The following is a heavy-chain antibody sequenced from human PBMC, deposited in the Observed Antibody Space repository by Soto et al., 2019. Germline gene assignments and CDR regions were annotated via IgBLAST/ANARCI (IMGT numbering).Heavy chain of an antibody. Sequence: SETLSLTCSVSGGSISSYYWSWIRQPPGKGLEWIGYIYYSGSTNYNPSLKSRVTISVDTSKNQFSLKLSSVTAADTAVYYCARVGDSSGYYQFDYWGQGTLVTVSS. CDR1: GGSISSYY. J-gene: IGHJ4*02. D-gene: IGHD3-22*01. CDR2: IYYSGST. CDR3: ARVGDSSGYYQFDY. V-gene: IGHV4-59*01.